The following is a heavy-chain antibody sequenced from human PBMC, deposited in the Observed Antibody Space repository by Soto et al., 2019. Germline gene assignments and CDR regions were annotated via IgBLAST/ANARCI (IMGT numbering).Heavy chain of an antibody. CDR2: IYYSGST. CDR1: GGSISSYY. J-gene: IGHJ6*02. Sequence: PSETLSLTCTVSGGSISSYYWSWIRQPPGKGREWIGYIYYSGSTNYNPSLKSRVTISVDTSKNQFSLKLSSVTAADTAVYYCARSPGIQLWLNDYYYGMDVWGQGTTVTVSS. CDR3: ARSPGIQLWLNDYYYGMDV. V-gene: IGHV4-59*01. D-gene: IGHD5-18*01.